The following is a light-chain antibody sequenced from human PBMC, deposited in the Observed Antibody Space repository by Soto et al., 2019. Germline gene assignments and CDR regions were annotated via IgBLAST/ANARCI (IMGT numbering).Light chain of an antibody. CDR1: QSVSTD. J-gene: IGKJ2*02. V-gene: IGKV3-11*01. CDR3: QQRDNRPCT. CDR2: HAS. Sequence: EIVLTQSPATLSLSPGERATLSCRASQSVSTDVAWYQQKPGQAPRLVLYHASNRATGIPARFSGRGSETEFTLTISSLEPEDFAVYYCQQRDNRPCTFGQGTRLEI.